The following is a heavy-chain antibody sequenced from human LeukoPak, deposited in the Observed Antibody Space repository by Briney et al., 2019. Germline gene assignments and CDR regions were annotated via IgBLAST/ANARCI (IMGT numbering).Heavy chain of an antibody. CDR3: ASTGSYYSGMYYFDY. Sequence: ASVKVSCRASGYIFTAYYVHWVRQAPGLGLEWMGWINPNSGVTNYAQNFRDRVTMTRDTSITTAYMDLSRLTSDDTALYYCASTGSYYSGMYYFDYWGRGTLVTVSS. V-gene: IGHV1-2*02. CDR2: INPNSGVT. D-gene: IGHD3-22*01. CDR1: GYIFTAYY. J-gene: IGHJ4*02.